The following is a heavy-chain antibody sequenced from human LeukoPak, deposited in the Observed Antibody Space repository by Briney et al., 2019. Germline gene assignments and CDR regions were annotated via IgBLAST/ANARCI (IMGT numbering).Heavy chain of an antibody. CDR3: ARGVRSSTSCYLDY. Sequence: SETLSLTCTVSGGSISSSSYYWGWIRQPPGKGLEWIGSIYYSGSTYYNPSLKSRVTISVDTSKNQFSLKLSSVTAADTAVYYCARGVRSSTSCYLDYWGQGTLVTVSS. CDR2: IYYSGST. CDR1: GGSISSSSYY. J-gene: IGHJ4*02. D-gene: IGHD2-2*01. V-gene: IGHV4-39*01.